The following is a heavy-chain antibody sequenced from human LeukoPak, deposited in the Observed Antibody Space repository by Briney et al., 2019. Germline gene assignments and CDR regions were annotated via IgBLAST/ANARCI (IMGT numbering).Heavy chain of an antibody. CDR3: ARDARGSSHLDY. CDR1: GGSISSGGYY. D-gene: IGHD6-13*01. CDR2: IYYSGST. Sequence: SQTLSLTCTVSGGSISSGGYYWSWIRQPPGKGLEWIGYIYYSGSTHYNPSLKSRVTISVDTSKNQFSLKLSSVTAADTAVYYCARDARGSSHLDYWGQGTLVTVSS. V-gene: IGHV4-61*08. J-gene: IGHJ4*02.